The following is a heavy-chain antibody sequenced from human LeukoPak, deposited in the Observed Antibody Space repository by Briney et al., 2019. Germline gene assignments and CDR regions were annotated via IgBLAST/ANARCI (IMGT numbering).Heavy chain of an antibody. D-gene: IGHD5-18*01. CDR3: ARNLVHLWNVFDF. CDR2: IKPDGSET. Sequence: GGSLKLSCVASRFTFSNHYMSWVRQAPGRGVEWVATIKPDGSETFYVDSVKGRFTVSRDNAKSSLYLQMSSLRAEDTAVYHCARNLVHLWNVFDFWGLGTMVTVSS. J-gene: IGHJ3*01. V-gene: IGHV3-7*01. CDR1: RFTFSNHY.